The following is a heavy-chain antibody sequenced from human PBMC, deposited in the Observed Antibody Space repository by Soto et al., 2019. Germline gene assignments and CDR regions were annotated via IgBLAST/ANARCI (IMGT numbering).Heavy chain of an antibody. CDR2: ISRDGSNE. J-gene: IGHJ4*02. Sequence: QVQLVASGGGVVQQGRSLTLSCEASGFTFRRHAIHWVRQAPGKGQEWVAVISRDGSNEYYEDSVKGRFTISRDNSKNTLFLQLNSLRLEDTAVYYCARSRNGGVADSFDYWGQGTLVTVSS. V-gene: IGHV3-30-3*01. CDR1: GFTFRRHA. D-gene: IGHD3-10*01. CDR3: ARSRNGGVADSFDY.